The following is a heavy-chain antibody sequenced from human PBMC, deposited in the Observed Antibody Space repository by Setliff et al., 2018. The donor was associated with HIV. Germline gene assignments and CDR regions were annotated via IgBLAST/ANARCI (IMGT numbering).Heavy chain of an antibody. CDR1: GDSINSGTYY. V-gene: IGHV4-61*02. Sequence: SETLSLTCTVSGDSINSGTYYWSWIRQPAGKGLEWIGRLHLSGDTNYNPSLKSRVTMSIDTSKNQFSLKLSSVTAAGTAVYYCARDNSYHYGSGSHYWYGMDVWGQGTTVTVSS. J-gene: IGHJ6*01. D-gene: IGHD3-10*01. CDR2: LHLSGDT. CDR3: ARDNSYHYGSGSHYWYGMDV.